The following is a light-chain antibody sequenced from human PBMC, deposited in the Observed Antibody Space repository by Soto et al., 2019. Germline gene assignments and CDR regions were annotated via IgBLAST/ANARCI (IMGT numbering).Light chain of an antibody. V-gene: IGKV3-20*01. J-gene: IGKJ4*01. CDR2: GVS. Sequence: EIVLTQSPGTLSLSPGERATLSCRASQSVSINYLAWYRQKRGQAPRLLIYGVSTRATGIPDRFSGSGSGTDFTLTISRLEPEDFAVYYCQQYGRSPLTFGGGTKVEIK. CDR1: QSVSINY. CDR3: QQYGRSPLT.